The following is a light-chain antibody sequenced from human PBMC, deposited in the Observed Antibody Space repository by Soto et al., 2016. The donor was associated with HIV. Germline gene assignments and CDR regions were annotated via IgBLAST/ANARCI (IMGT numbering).Light chain of an antibody. Sequence: SYVLTQPPSVSVAPGKTATITCGGNNIGVKSVHWYQKKPGQAPVLVVHDARDRPSGIPERFSGSKSGNTATLTISRVEAGDEADYYCQMWESSSHPHVFGTGTKVNVL. V-gene: IGLV3-21*03. CDR3: QMWESSSHPHV. CDR1: NIGVKS. CDR2: DAR. J-gene: IGLJ1*01.